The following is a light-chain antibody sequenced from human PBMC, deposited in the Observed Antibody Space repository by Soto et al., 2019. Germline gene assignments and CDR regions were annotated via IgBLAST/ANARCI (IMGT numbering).Light chain of an antibody. CDR3: QQSYSLPYT. Sequence: DIQMTQSPSSVSASVGDRVTITCRPSQSIDNFLNWYQQKPGKAPNLLIYAASSLQSGVSSRFSGSGSGTDFTLTISSLQPEDSATYYCQQSYSLPYTFGQGTKVEIK. V-gene: IGKV1-39*01. CDR1: QSIDNF. CDR2: AAS. J-gene: IGKJ2*01.